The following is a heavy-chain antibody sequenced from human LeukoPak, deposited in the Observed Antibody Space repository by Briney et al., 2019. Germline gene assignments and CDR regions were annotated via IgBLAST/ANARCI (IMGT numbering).Heavy chain of an antibody. J-gene: IGHJ5*02. CDR1: GGAFSSYT. D-gene: IGHD3/OR15-3a*01. CDR2: IIPILGIA. Sequence: SVKVSCKASGGAFSSYTISWVRQAPGQGLEWMGRIIPILGIANYAQKFQGRVTITADKSTSTAYMELSSLRSEDTAVYYCARDPVGPYNWFDPWGQGTLVTVYS. V-gene: IGHV1-69*04. CDR3: ARDPVGPYNWFDP.